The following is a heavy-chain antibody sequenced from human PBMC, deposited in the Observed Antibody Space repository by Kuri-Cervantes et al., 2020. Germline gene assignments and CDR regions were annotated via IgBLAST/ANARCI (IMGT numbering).Heavy chain of an antibody. J-gene: IGHJ3*02. CDR3: ARDPRIETTTPAFDI. V-gene: IGHV4-34*09. CDR2: INHSGST. CDR1: GGSFSGYY. D-gene: IGHD4-11*01. Sequence: SCAVYGGSFSGYYWSWIRQPPGKGLEWIGEINHSGSTYYNPSLKSRVTIPVDTSKNQFSLKLSSVTAADTAVYYCARDPRIETTTPAFDIWGQGTMVTVSS.